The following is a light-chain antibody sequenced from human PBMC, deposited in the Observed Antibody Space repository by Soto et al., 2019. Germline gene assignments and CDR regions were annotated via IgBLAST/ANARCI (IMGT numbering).Light chain of an antibody. V-gene: IGKV3D-15*01. CDR2: GAS. CDR1: QSVSSN. CDR3: QQYNNWPRGT. Sequence: EIVMTQSPATLSVSPGERATPSCRASQSVSSNLAWYQQRPRQAPRLLIYGASTRRPGIPARFSGSGSGTEFTLTISSLQSEDFAVYYCQQYNNWPRGTFGPGTKVDIK. J-gene: IGKJ3*01.